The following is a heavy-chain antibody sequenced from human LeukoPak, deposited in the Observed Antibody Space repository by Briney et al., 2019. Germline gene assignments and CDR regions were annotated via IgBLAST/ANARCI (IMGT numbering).Heavy chain of an antibody. CDR2: ISSSSSYI. Sequence: GGSLSLSCAASGFTFSSYSMNWVRQAPGKGLEWVSSISSSSSYIYYADSVKGRFTISRDNAKNSLYLQMNSLRAEDTAVYYCARERTIAARDYFDYWGQGTLVTVSS. CDR1: GFTFSSYS. D-gene: IGHD6-6*01. V-gene: IGHV3-21*01. J-gene: IGHJ4*02. CDR3: ARERTIAARDYFDY.